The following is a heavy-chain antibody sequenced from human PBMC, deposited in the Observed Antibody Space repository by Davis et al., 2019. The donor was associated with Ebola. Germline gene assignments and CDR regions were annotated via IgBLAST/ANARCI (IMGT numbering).Heavy chain of an antibody. CDR1: GYTFTSYD. J-gene: IGHJ5*02. CDR3: ARVGGPMYFGSGSYWFDP. D-gene: IGHD3-10*01. V-gene: IGHV1-8*01. Sequence: ASVKVSCKASGYTFTSYDINWVRQATGQGLEWMGWMNPNSGNTGYAQKFQGRVTMTRNTSISTAYMELSSLRSEDTAVYYCARVGGPMYFGSGSYWFDPWGQGTLVTVSS. CDR2: MNPNSGNT.